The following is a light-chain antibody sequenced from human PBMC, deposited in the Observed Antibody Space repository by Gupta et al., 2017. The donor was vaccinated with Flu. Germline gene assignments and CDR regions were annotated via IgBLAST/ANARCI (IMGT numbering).Light chain of an antibody. CDR3: QQGNNWPFT. Sequence: THSPSTLSVSPGEGATLSCRASQKVGVDLAWYQQKPGQPPRPLIYDASFRATGVPARFTASGSGTDFTLTISSLQSEDFAVYFCQQGNNWPFTFGQGTQLDIK. V-gene: IGKV3-15*01. J-gene: IGKJ5*01. CDR1: QKVGVD. CDR2: DAS.